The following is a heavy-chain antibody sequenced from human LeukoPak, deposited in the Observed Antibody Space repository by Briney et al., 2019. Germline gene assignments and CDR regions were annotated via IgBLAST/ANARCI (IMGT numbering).Heavy chain of an antibody. CDR1: GFTFSNYA. CDR3: ARDYKTIHPYYYYYMDV. V-gene: IGHV3-64*01. CDR2: ISSNGGST. J-gene: IGHJ6*03. Sequence: GGSLRLSCVASGFTFSNYAMHWVRQAPGKGLEYVSAISSNGGSTYYANSVKGRFTISRDNSKNTLYLQMSSLRAEDTAVYYCARDYKTIHPYYYYYMDVWGKGTTVTVSS. D-gene: IGHD5-24*01.